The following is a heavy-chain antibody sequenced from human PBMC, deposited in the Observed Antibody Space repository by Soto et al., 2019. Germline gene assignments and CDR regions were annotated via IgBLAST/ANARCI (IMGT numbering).Heavy chain of an antibody. CDR1: GGTFSSYA. Sequence: SVNVSCKASGGTFSSYAISWVRQAPGQGLEWMGGIIPIFGTANYAQKFQGRVTITADESTSTAYMELSSLRPEDTAVYYCARMTPHYYDSSGQNGYYFDYWGQGTLVTVSS. CDR3: ARMTPHYYDSSGQNGYYFDY. D-gene: IGHD3-22*01. V-gene: IGHV1-69*13. CDR2: IIPIFGTA. J-gene: IGHJ4*02.